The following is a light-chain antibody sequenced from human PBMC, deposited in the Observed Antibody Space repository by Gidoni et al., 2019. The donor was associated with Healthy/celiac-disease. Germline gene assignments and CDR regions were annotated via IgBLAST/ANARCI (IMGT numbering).Light chain of an antibody. CDR1: SSNIGAGYD. Sequence: QSVLTQPHSVSGAPGQRVTISSTWSSSNIGAGYDVHWYQQLPGTAPNLLIYGNSNRPSGFPDRFSGSKSGTSASLALTGLQAEDEAVYYCQSYDSSLSVVFGGGTQLTVL. V-gene: IGLV1-40*01. J-gene: IGLJ2*01. CDR2: GNS. CDR3: QSYDSSLSVV.